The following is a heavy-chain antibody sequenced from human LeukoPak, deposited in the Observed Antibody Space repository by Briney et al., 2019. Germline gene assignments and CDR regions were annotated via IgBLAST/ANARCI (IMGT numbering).Heavy chain of an antibody. D-gene: IGHD3-10*01. V-gene: IGHV4-34*01. CDR1: GGSFSGYY. CDR3: ARARGGARNFDY. CDR2: INHSGST. J-gene: IGHJ4*02. Sequence: SETLSLTCAVYGGSFSGYYWSWIRQPPGKGLEWIGDINHSGSTNYNPSLKSRVTISVDTSKNQFSLKLSSVTAADTAVYYCARARGGARNFDYWGQGTLVTVSS.